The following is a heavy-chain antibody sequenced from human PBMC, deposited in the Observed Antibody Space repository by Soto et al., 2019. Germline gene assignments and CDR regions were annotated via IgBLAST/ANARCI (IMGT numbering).Heavy chain of an antibody. CDR1: GFTFSSYG. J-gene: IGHJ4*02. CDR3: AKDLLRSAVAGTWLL. V-gene: IGHV3-30*18. D-gene: IGHD6-19*01. CDR2: ISYDGSNK. Sequence: QVQLVESGGGVVQPGRSLRLSCAASGFTFSSYGMHWVRQAPGKGLEWVAVISYDGSNKYYADSVKGRFTISRDNSKNTLYLQMNRLRAEDTAVYYCAKDLLRSAVAGTWLLWGQGTLVTVSS.